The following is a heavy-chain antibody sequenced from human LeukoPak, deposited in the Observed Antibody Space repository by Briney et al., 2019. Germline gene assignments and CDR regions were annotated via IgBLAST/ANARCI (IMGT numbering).Heavy chain of an antibody. D-gene: IGHD3-3*01. J-gene: IGHJ4*02. CDR2: ISTSGSTI. CDR1: GFTFRSYE. Sequence: GGTLRLSCAVSGFTFRSYEMNWVRQAPGKGLEGVSYISTSGSTIYYTDSVKGRFTISRDNAKNSLYLQMNSLRAEDTAVYYCARVGAYYTYSFDYWGQGTLVTVSS. CDR3: ARVGAYYTYSFDY. V-gene: IGHV3-48*03.